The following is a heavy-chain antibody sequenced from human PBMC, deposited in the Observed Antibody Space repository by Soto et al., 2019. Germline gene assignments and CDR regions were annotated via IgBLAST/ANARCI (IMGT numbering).Heavy chain of an antibody. V-gene: IGHV1-18*01. J-gene: IGHJ4*02. D-gene: IGHD1-1*01. CDR2: ISVHNGYT. CDR1: GYSFSSYG. CDR3: ARLEHNFGPHDY. Sequence: QVQLAQSGAEVKNPGASVTVSSKASGYSFSSYGISWVRQAPGQGLEWMGWISVHNGYTKYAAELQGRVTMTTDTSTSTAYMELRSLRSDDSAVYFCARLEHNFGPHDYWGQGTLVTVTA.